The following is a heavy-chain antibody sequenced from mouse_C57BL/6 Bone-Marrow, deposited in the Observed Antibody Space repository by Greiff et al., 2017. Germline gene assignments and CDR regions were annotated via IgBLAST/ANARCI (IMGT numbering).Heavy chain of an antibody. CDR3: ATYDYDGGAWFAY. Sequence: VQLQQSGAELVRPGTSVKMSCKASGYTFTNYWIGWAKQRPGHGLEWIGDIYPGGGYTNYNEKFKGQATLTADKSSSTAYMQFSSLTSEDSAIYYCATYDYDGGAWFAYWGQGTLVTVSA. CDR2: IYPGGGYT. V-gene: IGHV1-63*01. CDR1: GYTFTNYW. J-gene: IGHJ3*01. D-gene: IGHD2-4*01.